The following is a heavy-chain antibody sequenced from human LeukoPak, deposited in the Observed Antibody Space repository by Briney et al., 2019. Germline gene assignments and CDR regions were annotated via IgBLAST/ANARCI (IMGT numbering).Heavy chain of an antibody. V-gene: IGHV3-21*01. CDR3: ARSGGSTSPWFDP. CDR2: ISSSSSYI. Sequence: GGSLRLSCAASGFTFSSYGMNWVRQAPGKGLEWVSSISSSSSYIYYADSVKGRFTISRDNAKNSLYLQMNSLRAEDTAVYYCARSGGSTSPWFDPWGQGTLVTVSS. D-gene: IGHD2-2*01. J-gene: IGHJ5*02. CDR1: GFTFSSYG.